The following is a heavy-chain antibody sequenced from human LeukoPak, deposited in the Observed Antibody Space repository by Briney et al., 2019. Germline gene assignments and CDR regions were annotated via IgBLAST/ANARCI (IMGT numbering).Heavy chain of an antibody. Sequence: SETLSLTCTVSGGSISSYYWSWIRQPPGKGLEWIGYIYYSGSTNYNPSLKSRVTISVDTSKNQFSLKLSSVTAADTAVYYCSRGGRQRWLRGKPPDAFDIWGQGTMVTVSS. CDR2: IYYSGST. J-gene: IGHJ3*02. CDR1: GGSISSYY. D-gene: IGHD5-24*01. CDR3: SRGGRQRWLRGKPPDAFDI. V-gene: IGHV4-59*01.